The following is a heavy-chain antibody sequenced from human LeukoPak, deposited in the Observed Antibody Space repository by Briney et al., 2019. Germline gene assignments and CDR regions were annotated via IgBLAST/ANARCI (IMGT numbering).Heavy chain of an antibody. Sequence: PSETLSLTCAVYGGSFSGYYWTWIRQPPGKGLEWIGDINHSGSTNYNPSLKSRVTISVDTSKNQLSLKVNSVTAADTAMYYCVKSNSRYQPWTLDIWGRGTMVTVSS. CDR3: VKSNSRYQPWTLDI. V-gene: IGHV4-34*01. J-gene: IGHJ3*02. CDR1: GGSFSGYY. CDR2: INHSGST. D-gene: IGHD2-2*01.